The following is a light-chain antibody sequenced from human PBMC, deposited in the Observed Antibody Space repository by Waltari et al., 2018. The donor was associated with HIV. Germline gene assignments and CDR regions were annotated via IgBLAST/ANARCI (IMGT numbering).Light chain of an antibody. CDR2: DTN. Sequence: QTVVTQATSFSVSPGGTVTFTCGLSSGSVSSRYYPSWYQKPTGLPPRILIYDTNTRSSGVPDRFSGSILGNKAALTITGAQSDDESEYYCLLYVGTGIWVFGGGTKLTVL. CDR3: LLYVGTGIWV. J-gene: IGLJ3*02. V-gene: IGLV8-61*01. CDR1: SGSVSSRYY.